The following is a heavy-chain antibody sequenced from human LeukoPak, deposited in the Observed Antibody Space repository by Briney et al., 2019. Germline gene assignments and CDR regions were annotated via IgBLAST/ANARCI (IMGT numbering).Heavy chain of an antibody. CDR2: ISYDGSNK. Sequence: GRSLRLSCAASGFTFSSYAMHWVRQAPGKGLEWVAVISYDGSNKYYADSVKGRFTISRDNSKNTLYLQMNSLRAEDTAVYYCARDHGGSHHTLYYFDYWGQGTLVTVSS. CDR1: GFTFSSYA. CDR3: ARDHGGSHHTLYYFDY. V-gene: IGHV3-30*07. J-gene: IGHJ4*02. D-gene: IGHD1-26*01.